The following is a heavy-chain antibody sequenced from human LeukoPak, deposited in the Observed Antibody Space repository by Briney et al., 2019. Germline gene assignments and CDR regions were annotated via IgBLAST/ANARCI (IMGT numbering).Heavy chain of an antibody. CDR1: GFSFSTYD. Sequence: GGSLRLSCVGSGFSFSTYDMGWVRQTPGKGLEWVSAISTTGGYAEDADSVKGRFTISRDNSQNTLFLQMHSLRAEDTAVYYCAKKPATIKFPFDIWGQGTLVTVSP. D-gene: IGHD5-24*01. V-gene: IGHV3-23*01. CDR2: ISTTGGYA. CDR3: AKKPATIKFPFDI. J-gene: IGHJ4*02.